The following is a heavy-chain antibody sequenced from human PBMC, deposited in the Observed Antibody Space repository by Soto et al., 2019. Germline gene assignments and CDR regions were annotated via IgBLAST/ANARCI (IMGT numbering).Heavy chain of an antibody. D-gene: IGHD6-13*01. CDR3: AREGPLIAAAGRFDY. Sequence: SQTLSLTCAISGDSVSSNSAAWNWMRQSPSRGLEWLGRTYYRSKWYNDYAVSVKSRITINPDTSKNQFSLQLNSVTPEDTAVYYCAREGPLIAAAGRFDYWGQGTLVTVSS. CDR1: GDSVSSNSAA. J-gene: IGHJ4*02. V-gene: IGHV6-1*01. CDR2: TYYRSKWYN.